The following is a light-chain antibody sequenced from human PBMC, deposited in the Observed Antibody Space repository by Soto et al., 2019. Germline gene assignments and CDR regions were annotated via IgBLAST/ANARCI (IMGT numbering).Light chain of an antibody. CDR1: SSDVGRYNL. CDR2: EGR. Sequence: QSALTQPASVSGSPGQSITISCTGSSSDVGRYNLVSWYQHHPGKANKLIIYEGRQRPAGVANRFVGSKSGNTAFLTISGLQAEDEDDYHCCSYAGSSSYVFGTVTKLTVL. J-gene: IGLJ1*01. V-gene: IGLV2-23*01. CDR3: CSYAGSSSYV.